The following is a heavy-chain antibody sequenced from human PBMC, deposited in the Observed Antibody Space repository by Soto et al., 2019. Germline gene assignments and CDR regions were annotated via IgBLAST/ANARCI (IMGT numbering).Heavy chain of an antibody. CDR3: AKADYGSSGYYYYYCMDV. CDR2: IKQDGSEK. J-gene: IGHJ6*03. Sequence: GGSLRLSCAASGFTFSIYWMNWVRQAPGKGLEWVANIKQDGSEKYYVDSVKGRFTISRDNAKNSLYLQMNSLSAEDTAVYYCAKADYGSSGYYYYYCMDVWGKGTTVTVSS. CDR1: GFTFSIYW. V-gene: IGHV3-7*01. D-gene: IGHD4-17*01.